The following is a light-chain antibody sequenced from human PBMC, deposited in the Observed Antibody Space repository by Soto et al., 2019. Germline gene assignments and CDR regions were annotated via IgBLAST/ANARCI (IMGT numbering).Light chain of an antibody. J-gene: IGKJ1*01. CDR3: QQYYSYPWT. CDR2: AAS. CDR1: QGISSY. Sequence: IQLTQSPSSLSASVGDRVTITCRASQGISSYLAWYQQKPGKAPKLLIYAASTLQSGVPSRFSGSGSGTDFTLTISCLQSEDFATYYCQQYYSYPWTFGQGTKVDIK. V-gene: IGKV1-8*01.